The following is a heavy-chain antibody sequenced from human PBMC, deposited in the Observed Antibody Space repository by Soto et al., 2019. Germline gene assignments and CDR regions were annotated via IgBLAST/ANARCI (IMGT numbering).Heavy chain of an antibody. Sequence: GGALTVASAASGFTCSTYAMIWVGQAPGKGLEGVGRIKSKTDGEKTDYAAHVQGRFTISRDDSKTTMYLQMSSLPLEDPAVYYCHLHIVVVTYIHNYFNYSGQGTLVTVS. J-gene: IGHJ4*02. V-gene: IGHV3-15*01. CDR1: GFTCSTYA. D-gene: IGHD2-21*02. CDR2: IKSKTDGEKT. CDR3: HLHIVVVTYIHNYFNY.